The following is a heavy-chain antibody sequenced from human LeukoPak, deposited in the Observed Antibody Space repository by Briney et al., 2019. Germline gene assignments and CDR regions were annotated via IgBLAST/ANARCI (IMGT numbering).Heavy chain of an antibody. CDR1: GFTFSDYS. CDR2: IGFSGSTM. V-gene: IGHV3-11*04. J-gene: IGHJ4*02. CDR3: ARFRANIVVVIAQIDY. D-gene: IGHD2-21*01. Sequence: PGGSLRLSCAASGFTFSDYSLIWLRQAPGKGLEWISYIGFSGSTMYYADSVKGRFTISRDNAKNSLYLQMGSLRADDTAVYYCARFRANIVVVIAQIDYSGLGTLVTVSS.